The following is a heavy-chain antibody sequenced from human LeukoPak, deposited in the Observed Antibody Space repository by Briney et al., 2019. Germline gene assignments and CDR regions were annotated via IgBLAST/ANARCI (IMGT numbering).Heavy chain of an antibody. CDR1: GYTFTGYY. D-gene: IGHD3-10*01. CDR2: INPNGGGR. V-gene: IGHV1-8*03. J-gene: IGHJ5*02. CDR3: ARGSENVLLWFGDNWFDP. Sequence: ASVKVSCKASGYTFTGYYLHWVRQAPGQGLGWMGWINPNGGGREYAQKFQGRVTITRNTSISTAYMELSSLRSEDTAVYYCARGSENVLLWFGDNWFDPWGQGTLVTVSS.